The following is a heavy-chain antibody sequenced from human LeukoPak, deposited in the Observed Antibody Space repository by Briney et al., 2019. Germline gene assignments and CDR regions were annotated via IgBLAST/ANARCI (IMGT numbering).Heavy chain of an antibody. D-gene: IGHD6-19*01. V-gene: IGHV4-34*01. CDR2: INHSGST. CDR1: GGSFNNYY. J-gene: IGHJ3*02. Sequence: SETLSLTCAVYGGSFNNYYWNWVRQPPGKGLEWIGEINHSGSTNYNPSLKSRVTISVDTSKNQFSLKLSSVTAADTAVYYCAAVASRGQDAFDIWGQGTMVTVSS. CDR3: AAVASRGQDAFDI.